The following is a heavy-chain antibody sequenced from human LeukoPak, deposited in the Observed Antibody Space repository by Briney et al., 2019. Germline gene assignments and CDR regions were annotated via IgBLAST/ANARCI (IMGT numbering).Heavy chain of an antibody. CDR1: GGSISSGGYS. CDR2: IYHSGST. Sequence: SQTLSLTCAVSGGSISSGGYSWSWLRQPPGKGLEWIGYIYHSGSTYYNSSLKSRVTISVDTAKNQFSLKLSSLTAPDPAVYYYARAVVVLAASTYYFDYWSQGTLVTVSS. V-gene: IGHV4-30-2*01. CDR3: ARAVVVLAASTYYFDY. J-gene: IGHJ4*02. D-gene: IGHD2-15*01.